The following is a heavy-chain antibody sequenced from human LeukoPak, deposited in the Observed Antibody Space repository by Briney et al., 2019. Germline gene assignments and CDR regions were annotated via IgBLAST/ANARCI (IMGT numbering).Heavy chain of an antibody. V-gene: IGHV3-74*01. J-gene: IGHJ6*02. CDR3: ARDRSYAMEV. Sequence: GGSLRLCCVASGFTFSPYWMHWVRQAAGKGLVWVSHINGDGTSTNYADSVEGRFTISRDNAKNTVYLEMNSLRADDTAVYYCARDRSYAMEVWGQGTTVAVSS. CDR1: GFTFSPYW. CDR2: INGDGTST.